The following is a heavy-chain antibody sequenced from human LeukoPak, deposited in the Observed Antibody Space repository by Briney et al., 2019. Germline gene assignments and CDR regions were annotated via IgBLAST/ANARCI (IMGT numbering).Heavy chain of an antibody. V-gene: IGHV4-38-2*01. J-gene: IGHJ5*02. Sequence: SETLSLTCAVSGYSISSGYYWGWIRHPPGKGLEWIGSIYHSGSTYYNPSLKSRVTISVDTSKNQFSLKLSSVTAADTAVYYCARGGIEAADNWFDPWGQGTLVTVSS. CDR3: ARGGIEAADNWFDP. CDR1: GYSISSGYY. D-gene: IGHD6-13*01. CDR2: IYHSGST.